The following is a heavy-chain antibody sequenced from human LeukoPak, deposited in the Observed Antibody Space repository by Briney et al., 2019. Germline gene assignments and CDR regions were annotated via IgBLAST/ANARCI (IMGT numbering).Heavy chain of an antibody. CDR1: GFTFSKYW. D-gene: IGHD6-19*01. J-gene: IGHJ4*02. V-gene: IGHV3-74*01. Sequence: GGSLRLSCAASGFTFSKYWMLWARQAPGKGLESVSRINTDGTVTTYADSVRGRFTVSRGNADNTMFLQMNSVRDEDTAVYYCATKQWLAPPPDSWGQGTPVTVSS. CDR3: ATKQWLAPPPDS. CDR2: INTDGTVT.